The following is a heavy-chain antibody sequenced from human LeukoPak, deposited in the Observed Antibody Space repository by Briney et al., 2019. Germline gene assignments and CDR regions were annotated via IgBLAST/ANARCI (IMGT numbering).Heavy chain of an antibody. CDR3: ARGPPLRYFDY. J-gene: IGHJ4*02. CDR2: IIPIFGTA. D-gene: IGHD3-3*01. V-gene: IGHV1-69*13. CDR1: GGTFSSYA. Sequence: SVKVSCKASGGTFSSYAISWVRQAPGQGLEWMGGIIPIFGTANYAQKFQGRVTITADESTSAAYLELSSLRSEDTAVYYCARGPPLRYFDYWGQGTLVTVSS.